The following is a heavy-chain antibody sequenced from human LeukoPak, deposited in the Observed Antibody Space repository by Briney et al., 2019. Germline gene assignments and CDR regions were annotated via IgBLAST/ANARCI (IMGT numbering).Heavy chain of an antibody. D-gene: IGHD3-3*01. CDR3: ARACPVYYDFWSGYRRPYYYYGMDV. CDR2: INPTSVGR. Sequence: ASVKVSCKASGYTFTNYFVHWVRQAPGQGLEWMGIINPTSVGRDYAQKFQGRITMTRDTSTSTVYMELNSLRSDDTAVYYCARACPVYYDFWSGYRRPYYYYGMDVWGRGTTVTVSS. CDR1: GYTFTNYF. V-gene: IGHV1-46*01. J-gene: IGHJ6*02.